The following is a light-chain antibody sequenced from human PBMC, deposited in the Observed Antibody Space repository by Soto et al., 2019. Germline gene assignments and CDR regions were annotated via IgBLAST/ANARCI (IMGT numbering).Light chain of an antibody. Sequence: EIVLTQSPGTLSLSPGERATLSCRASQSVSSSYLAWYQQKPGQAPRLLIYGASSRATGIPDRFSGSGSGTDFTLTISRLEPDDFAVYYCQHSGSWPRSFGRGTKVDIK. CDR2: GAS. J-gene: IGKJ1*01. CDR3: QHSGSWPRS. V-gene: IGKV3-20*01. CDR1: QSVSSSY.